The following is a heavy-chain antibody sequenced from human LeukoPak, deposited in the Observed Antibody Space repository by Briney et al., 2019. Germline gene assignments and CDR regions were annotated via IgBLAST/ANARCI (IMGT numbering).Heavy chain of an antibody. J-gene: IGHJ4*02. D-gene: IGHD3-16*01. Sequence: ASVKVSCKASGYTFTGYYMHWVRQAPGQGLEWMGWINPNSGDTNFAQKFQGRVTMTRDTSISTAYMELSRLRSDDTAVFYCARDVWGVGAPRLDYWGQGNLVTVSS. CDR1: GYTFTGYY. CDR2: INPNSGDT. V-gene: IGHV1-2*02. CDR3: ARDVWGVGAPRLDY.